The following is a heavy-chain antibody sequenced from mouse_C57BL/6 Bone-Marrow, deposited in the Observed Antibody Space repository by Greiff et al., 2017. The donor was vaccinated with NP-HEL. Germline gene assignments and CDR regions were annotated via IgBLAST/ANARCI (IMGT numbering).Heavy chain of an antibody. D-gene: IGHD2-4*01. CDR2: IYPGDGDT. J-gene: IGHJ4*01. CDR1: GYAFSSSW. CDR3: VRWPDYDGAMDY. V-gene: IGHV1-82*01. Sequence: QVQLQQSGPELVKPGASVKISCKASGYAFSSSWMNWVKQRPGKGLEWIRRIYPGDGDTNYNGKFKGKATLTADKSSSTAYMQLSSLTSEDSAVYFCVRWPDYDGAMDYWGQGTSVTVSS.